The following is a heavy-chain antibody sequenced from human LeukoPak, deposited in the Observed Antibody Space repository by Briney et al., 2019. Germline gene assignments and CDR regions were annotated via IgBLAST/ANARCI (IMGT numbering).Heavy chain of an antibody. CDR2: IKREGSAE. CDR1: GFTFSAYC. CDR3: ARGRSAAYDY. D-gene: IGHD6-25*01. Sequence: GRSLRLSCTASGFTFSAYCMNWVRQPPGKGREWVAKIKREGSAEYYVDSVKGRFTIYRDNAKNSLYLQMNRLRAEVTAVYYCARGRSAAYDYWGQGTLVTVCS. V-gene: IGHV3-7*05. J-gene: IGHJ4*02.